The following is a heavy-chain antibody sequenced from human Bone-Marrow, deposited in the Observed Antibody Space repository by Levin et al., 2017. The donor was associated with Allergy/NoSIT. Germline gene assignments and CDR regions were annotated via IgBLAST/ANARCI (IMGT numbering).Heavy chain of an antibody. CDR2: ISYDGSNK. J-gene: IGHJ4*02. Sequence: PGGSLRLSCAASGFTFSSYGMHWVRQAPGKGLEWVAVISYDGSNKYYADSVKGRFTISRDNSKNTLYLQMNSLRAEDTAVYYCAKGIGSGSYPDYWGQGTLVTVSS. CDR3: AKGIGSGSYPDY. D-gene: IGHD1-26*01. V-gene: IGHV3-30*18. CDR1: GFTFSSYG.